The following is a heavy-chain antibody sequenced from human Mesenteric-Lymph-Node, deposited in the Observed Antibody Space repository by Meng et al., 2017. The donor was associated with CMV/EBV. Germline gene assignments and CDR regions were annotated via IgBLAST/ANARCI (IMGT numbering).Heavy chain of an antibody. CDR1: GFTFSDYY. Sequence: GGSLRLSCAASGFTFSDYYMSWVRQAPGKGLEWVSYISSGGNTIYYADSVKGRFTISRDNAKNSLYLQMNSLRAEDTAVYYCAKDYYDSGGYYDFWGQGTLVTVSS. V-gene: IGHV3-11*04. J-gene: IGHJ4*02. CDR2: ISSGGNTI. D-gene: IGHD3-22*01. CDR3: AKDYYDSGGYYDF.